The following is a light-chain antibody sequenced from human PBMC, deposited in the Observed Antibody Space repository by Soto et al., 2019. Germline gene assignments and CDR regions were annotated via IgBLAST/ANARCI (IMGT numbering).Light chain of an antibody. Sequence: DIQMTQSPSTLSASVGDRVTITCRASQSISSWLAWYQQKPGKAPKLLIYDASSLESGVPSRFSGSGSGTEFTLTISSLQPDDFAVYYCQQSGSSPITFGQGTRLEIK. CDR3: QQSGSSPIT. V-gene: IGKV1-5*01. CDR2: DAS. CDR1: QSISSW. J-gene: IGKJ5*01.